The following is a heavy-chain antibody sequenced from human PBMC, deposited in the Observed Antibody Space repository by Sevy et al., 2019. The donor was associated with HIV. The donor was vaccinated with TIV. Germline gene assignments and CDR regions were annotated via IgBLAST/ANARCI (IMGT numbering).Heavy chain of an antibody. CDR3: ARGDYYGSLYYFDY. D-gene: IGHD3-10*01. V-gene: IGHV3-21*01. CDR1: GFPFSNYF. Sequence: GSPRLSCAASGFPFSNYFINWVRQAPGKGLEWVSSISSGSSYIFYADSVKGRFTISRDNAKNSLYLHMNSLRAEDTAVYYCARGDYYGSLYYFDYWGPGTLVTVSS. J-gene: IGHJ4*02. CDR2: ISSGSSYI.